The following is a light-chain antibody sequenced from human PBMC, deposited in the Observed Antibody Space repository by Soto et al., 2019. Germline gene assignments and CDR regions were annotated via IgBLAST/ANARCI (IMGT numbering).Light chain of an antibody. CDR2: AAS. V-gene: IGKV1-8*01. Sequence: AIRMTQSPSSLSASTGDRVTITCRASQGISSYLAWYQQKPGKAPKLLIYAASTLQSGVPSRFSGSGSGTDFTLTISCLQSEDFATYYWQQYYSYPQTFVQGTKVEIK. CDR1: QGISSY. CDR3: QQYYSYPQT. J-gene: IGKJ1*01.